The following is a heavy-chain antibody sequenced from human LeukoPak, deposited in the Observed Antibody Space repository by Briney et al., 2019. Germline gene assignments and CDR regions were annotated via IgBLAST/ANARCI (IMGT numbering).Heavy chain of an antibody. Sequence: GGSLGLSCAASGVTFNNYAMSWVRRAPGKGLEWLSSISGSGGNTNYADSVKGRFTISRDNSKNTLYLQMNSLRVEDTAVYYCAKSLIAAAGTGAFDIWGQGTMVTVSS. D-gene: IGHD6-13*01. V-gene: IGHV3-23*01. CDR1: GVTFNNYA. CDR3: AKSLIAAAGTGAFDI. J-gene: IGHJ3*02. CDR2: ISGSGGNT.